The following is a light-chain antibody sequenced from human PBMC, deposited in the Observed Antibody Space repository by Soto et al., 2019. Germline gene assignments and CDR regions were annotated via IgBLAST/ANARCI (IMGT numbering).Light chain of an antibody. CDR1: QSVLYSSNNKNY. J-gene: IGKJ4*01. CDR2: WAS. Sequence: DIVMTQSPDSLAVSLGERATINCKSSQSVLYSSNNKNYLVWYQQKPGQPPKLLLYWASTRESGVPDRFSGSGSGTDFTLTISSRQAEDVAVYYCQQYYRTPLTFGGGTKVEIK. CDR3: QQYYRTPLT. V-gene: IGKV4-1*01.